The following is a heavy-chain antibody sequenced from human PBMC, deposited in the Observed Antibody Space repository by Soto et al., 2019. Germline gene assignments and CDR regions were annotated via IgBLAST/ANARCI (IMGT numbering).Heavy chain of an antibody. D-gene: IGHD3-10*01. Sequence: SETLSLTCTVSGGSISSYYWSWIRQPPGKGLEWIGYIYYSGSTNYNPSLKSRVTISVDTSTNQFSLKLSSVTAADTAVYYCARSRYYASGYRRVPYYFDYWGQGTLVTVSS. CDR1: GGSISSYY. J-gene: IGHJ4*02. CDR2: IYYSGST. CDR3: ARSRYYASGYRRVPYYFDY. V-gene: IGHV4-59*01.